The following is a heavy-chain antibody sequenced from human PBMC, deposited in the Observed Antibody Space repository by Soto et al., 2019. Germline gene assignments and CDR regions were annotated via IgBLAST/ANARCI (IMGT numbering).Heavy chain of an antibody. CDR1: GGAISRYY. V-gene: IGHV4-59*01. CDR2: MYNTGST. Sequence: SETLSLTCTVSGGAISRYYWSWIRQPPGKGLEWIGYMYNTGSTVYNPSFKSRVTISVDTSKNQFSLKLTSVTAADTAVYYCARDNGYSYGYNLDHWGQGTLVTVSS. CDR3: ARDNGYSYGYNLDH. J-gene: IGHJ4*02. D-gene: IGHD5-18*01.